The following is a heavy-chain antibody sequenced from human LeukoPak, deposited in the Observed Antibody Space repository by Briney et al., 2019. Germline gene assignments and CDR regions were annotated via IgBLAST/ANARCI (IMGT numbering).Heavy chain of an antibody. D-gene: IGHD1-26*01. CDR1: GFTFSSYA. J-gene: IGHJ4*02. V-gene: IGHV3-30*18. CDR2: ISYDGSNK. CDR3: AKAGSGSFFDY. Sequence: PGGSLRLSCAASGFTFSSYAMSWVRQAPGKGLEWVAVISYDGSNKYYADSVKGRFTISRDNSKNTLYLQMNSLRAEDTAVYYCAKAGSGSFFDYWGQGTLVTVSS.